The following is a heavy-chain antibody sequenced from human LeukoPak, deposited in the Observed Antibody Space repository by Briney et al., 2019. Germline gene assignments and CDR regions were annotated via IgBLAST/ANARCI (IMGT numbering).Heavy chain of an antibody. J-gene: IGHJ4*02. CDR3: ATDSSSIAAAEFDY. CDR2: VDPEDGET. D-gene: IGHD6-13*01. V-gene: IGHV1-69-2*01. CDR1: GYTFTDYY. Sequence: ASVNVSCKVSGYTFTDYYMHWGQQAPGKGLEWMGLVDPEDGETIYAEKFQGRVTITADTSTDTAYMELSSLRSEDTAVYYCATDSSSIAAAEFDYWGQGTLVTVSS.